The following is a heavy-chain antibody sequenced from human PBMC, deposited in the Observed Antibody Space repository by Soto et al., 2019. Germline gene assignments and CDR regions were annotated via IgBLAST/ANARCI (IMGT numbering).Heavy chain of an antibody. V-gene: IGHV3-48*03. CDR1: GFTFSSYE. CDR2: ISSSGSTI. J-gene: IGHJ4*02. D-gene: IGHD6-13*01. CDR3: ARDLLSAAAFDY. Sequence: EVQLVESGGGLVQPGGSLRLSCAASGFTFSSYEMNWVRQAPGKGLEWVSYISSSGSTIYYADSVKGRFTISRDNAKNSLYLQMNSLRAEDTAVYYCARDLLSAAAFDYWGQGTLVTVSS.